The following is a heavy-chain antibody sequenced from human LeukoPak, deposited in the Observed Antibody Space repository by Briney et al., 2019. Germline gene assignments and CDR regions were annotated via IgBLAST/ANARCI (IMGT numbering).Heavy chain of an antibody. CDR3: ARTPLQWVVRGVMVYYFDY. J-gene: IGHJ4*02. CDR2: INPNSGGT. V-gene: IGHV1-2*02. Sequence: ASVKVSCKASGYTFTCYYMHWVRQAPGQGLEWMGWINPNSGGTNYAQKFQGRVTMTRDTSISTAYMELSRLRSDDTAVYYCARTPLQWVVRGVMVYYFDYWGQGTLVTVSS. D-gene: IGHD3-10*01. CDR1: GYTFTCYY.